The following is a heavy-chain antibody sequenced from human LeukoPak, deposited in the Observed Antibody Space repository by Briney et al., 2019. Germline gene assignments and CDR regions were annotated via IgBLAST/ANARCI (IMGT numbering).Heavy chain of an antibody. Sequence: ASVKVSCKASGYTFTGYYMHWVRQAPGQGLEWMGRINPNSGDTNYAQKFQGRVTMTTDTSTSTAYMELRSLRSDDTAVYYCARGVILDYWGQGTLVTVSS. CDR1: GYTFTGYY. CDR3: ARGVILDY. D-gene: IGHD2-21*01. CDR2: INPNSGDT. J-gene: IGHJ4*02. V-gene: IGHV1-2*06.